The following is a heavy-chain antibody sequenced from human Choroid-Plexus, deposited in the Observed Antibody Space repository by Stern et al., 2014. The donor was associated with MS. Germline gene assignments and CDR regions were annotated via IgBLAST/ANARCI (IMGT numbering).Heavy chain of an antibody. D-gene: IGHD2/OR15-2a*01. CDR3: AKDRQYLTYFFDH. Sequence: VQLLESGGGVVQPGRPLRLSCVASGFTFGSCAMHWVRQAPGKGLEWVAGVSYDGSNKYYADSVKGRFTISRDNSQNTLYMQISSLRPEDTAVYYCAKDRQYLTYFFDHWGQGSLVTVSS. CDR1: GFTFGSCA. CDR2: VSYDGSNK. V-gene: IGHV3-30*18. J-gene: IGHJ5*02.